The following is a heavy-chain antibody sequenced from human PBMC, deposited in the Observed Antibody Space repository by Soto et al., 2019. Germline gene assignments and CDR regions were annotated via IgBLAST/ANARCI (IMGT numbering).Heavy chain of an antibody. V-gene: IGHV1-69*08. CDR1: GDTFSSYT. J-gene: IGHJ6*02. Sequence: QVQLVQSGAEVKKPGSSVKVSCKASGDTFSSYTISWVRQAPGQGLEWMGRIIPILGIANYAQKFQGRVTITADKSTSTAYMELSSLRSEDTAVYYCARDSGGNSYYYYGMDVWGQGTTVTVSS. CDR2: IIPILGIA. CDR3: ARDSGGNSYYYYGMDV. D-gene: IGHD2-21*02.